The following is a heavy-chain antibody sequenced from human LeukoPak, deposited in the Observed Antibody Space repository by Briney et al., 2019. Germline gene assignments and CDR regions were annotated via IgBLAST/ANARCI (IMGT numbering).Heavy chain of an antibody. J-gene: IGHJ4*02. CDR1: GFTFGDYA. D-gene: IGHD3-10*01. CDR2: IRSKAYGGTT. CDR3: TRDSSVLWFGELKGIY. Sequence: PGGSLRLSCAASGFTFGDYAMSWFRQAPGKGREGVGFIRSKAYGGTTEYAASVKGRFTISRDDSKSIAYLQMNSLKTEDTAVYYCTRDSSVLWFGELKGIYWGQGTLVTVSS. V-gene: IGHV3-49*03.